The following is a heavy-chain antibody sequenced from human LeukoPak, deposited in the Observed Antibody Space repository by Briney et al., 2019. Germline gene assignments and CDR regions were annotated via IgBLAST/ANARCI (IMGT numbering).Heavy chain of an antibody. CDR3: ARVGTMIALWDAFDI. D-gene: IGHD3-22*01. Sequence: GGSLRLSCAASGFTFSSYNMNWVRQAPGKGLEWVSSISTSSSYIYYADSVKGRFTISRDNAKNSLYLQMNSLRAEDTAVYYCARVGTMIALWDAFDIWGQGTMVTVSS. CDR1: GFTFSSYN. CDR2: ISTSSSYI. V-gene: IGHV3-21*01. J-gene: IGHJ3*02.